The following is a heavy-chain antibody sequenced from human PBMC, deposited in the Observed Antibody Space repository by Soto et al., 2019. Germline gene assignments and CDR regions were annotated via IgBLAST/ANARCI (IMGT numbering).Heavy chain of an antibody. CDR1: GYSFSSYW. D-gene: IGHD3-9*01. Sequence: PGESLKISCKSSGYSFSSYWIAWVRLMPGKGLEWMGSIYPDDSDTKYSPSFQGQVTISADKSISAAYLQWSSLKASDTAIYYCAGNSLTGYYNYYYSMDVWGQGTTVTVSS. CDR3: AGNSLTGYYNYYYSMDV. J-gene: IGHJ6*02. V-gene: IGHV5-51*01. CDR2: IYPDDSDT.